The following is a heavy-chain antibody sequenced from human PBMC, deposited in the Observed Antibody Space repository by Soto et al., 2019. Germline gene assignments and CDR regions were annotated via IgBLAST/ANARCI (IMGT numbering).Heavy chain of an antibody. V-gene: IGHV4-39*01. J-gene: IGHJ5*02. CDR3: ARHYGAFDP. D-gene: IGHD4-17*01. Sequence: PSETLSLTCTVSGGSISGSGYYWGWIRQPPGKGLEWIGTIYYSGSTYSNSSLKSRGTISVDTSKNQFSLRLSSVTAADTSIYYCARHYGAFDPWGQGTLVTVSS. CDR1: GGSISGSGYY. CDR2: IYYSGST.